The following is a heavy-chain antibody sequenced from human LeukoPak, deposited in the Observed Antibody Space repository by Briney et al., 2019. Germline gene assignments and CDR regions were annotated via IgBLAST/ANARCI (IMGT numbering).Heavy chain of an antibody. CDR2: IYRGDSDT. D-gene: IGHD4-17*01. CDR1: GYSFTSYW. V-gene: IGHV5-51*01. J-gene: IGHJ4*02. CDR3: ARMTVTSYPYFDY. Sequence: GESLKISCKGSGYSFTSYWIGWVRQMPGEGLEWMGIIYRGDSDTRYSPSFQGQVTISADKSISTAYLQWSSLKASDTAMYYCARMTVTSYPYFDYWGQGTLVTVSS.